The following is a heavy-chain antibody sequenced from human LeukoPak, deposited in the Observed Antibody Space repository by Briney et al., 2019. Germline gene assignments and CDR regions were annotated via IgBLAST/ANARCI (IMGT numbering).Heavy chain of an antibody. D-gene: IGHD1-1*01. CDR1: GFTFSSYN. J-gene: IGHJ5*02. Sequence: PGGSLRLSCAASGFTFSSYNRQWVRQAPGEGLEWVSSISSSSSYIYYADSVKGRFTISRDNAKNSMYMQMNSLRAEDTAVYYCAKSRVQGFAPWGQGTLVTVSS. CDR2: ISSSSSYI. CDR3: AKSRVQGFAP. V-gene: IGHV3-21*01.